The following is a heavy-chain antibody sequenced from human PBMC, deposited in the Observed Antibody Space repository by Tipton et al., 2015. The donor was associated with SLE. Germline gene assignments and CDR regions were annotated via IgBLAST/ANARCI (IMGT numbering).Heavy chain of an antibody. V-gene: IGHV3-9*01. CDR2: ISWNSGSI. Sequence: SLRLSCAASGFTFDDYAMHWVRQAPGKGLEWVSGISWNSGSIGYADSVKGRFTISRDNAKNSLYLQTNSLRAEDTALYYCAKDYARSSSGWFDYWGQGTLVTVSS. D-gene: IGHD6-19*01. CDR3: AKDYARSSSGWFDY. CDR1: GFTFDDYA. J-gene: IGHJ4*02.